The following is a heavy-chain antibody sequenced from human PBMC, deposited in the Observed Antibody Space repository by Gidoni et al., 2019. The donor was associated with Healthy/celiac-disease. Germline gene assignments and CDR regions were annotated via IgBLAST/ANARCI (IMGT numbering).Heavy chain of an antibody. CDR3: ARAPSGDYPNWFDP. CDR2: INPNSGGT. J-gene: IGHJ5*02. V-gene: IGHV1-2*02. D-gene: IGHD4-17*01. Sequence: PGQGLEWMGWINPNSGGTNYAQNFQGRVTMTRDTSISTAYMELSRLRSDDTAVYYCARAPSGDYPNWFDPWGQGTLVTVSS.